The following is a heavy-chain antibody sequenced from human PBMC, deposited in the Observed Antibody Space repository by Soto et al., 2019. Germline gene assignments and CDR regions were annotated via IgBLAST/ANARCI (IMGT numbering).Heavy chain of an antibody. J-gene: IGHJ4*02. CDR3: AKDEAYYFDH. CDR1: AFEFADYT. V-gene: IGHV3-43*01. Sequence: PGGSLRLSCVASAFEFADYTMHWVRPPQGKGLECVSRISYDGDDTYYADSVRGRFTMSRDNSKNSLFLLMNNLTPEDTAVYYCAKDEAYYFDHWGQSTLVTVSS. CDR2: ISYDGDDT.